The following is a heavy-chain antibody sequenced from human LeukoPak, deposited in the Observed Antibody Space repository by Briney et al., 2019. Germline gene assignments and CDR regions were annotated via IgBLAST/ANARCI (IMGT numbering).Heavy chain of an antibody. Sequence: GGSLRLSCAASGFTFSSYSMNWVRQAPGKGREWVSYISSSSSTIYYADSVKGRFTISRDNAKNSLYLQMNSLRAEDTAVYYCARDGPRAGRGVIFDDWGQGTLVTVSS. J-gene: IGHJ4*02. D-gene: IGHD3-10*01. CDR1: GFTFSSYS. V-gene: IGHV3-48*01. CDR3: ARDGPRAGRGVIFDD. CDR2: ISSSSSTI.